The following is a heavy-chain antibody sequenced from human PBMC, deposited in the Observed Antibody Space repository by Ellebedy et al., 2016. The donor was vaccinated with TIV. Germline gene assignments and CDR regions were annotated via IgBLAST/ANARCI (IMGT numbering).Heavy chain of an antibody. Sequence: GGSLRLSXAASGFTFSSYAMSWVRQAPGKGLEWVSAISGSGGSTYYADSVKGRFTISRDNSKNTLYLQMNSLRAEDTAVYYCAKGSRSSSWYDLYYYGMDVWGQGTTVTVSS. D-gene: IGHD6-13*01. J-gene: IGHJ6*02. V-gene: IGHV3-23*01. CDR3: AKGSRSSSWYDLYYYGMDV. CDR1: GFTFSSYA. CDR2: ISGSGGST.